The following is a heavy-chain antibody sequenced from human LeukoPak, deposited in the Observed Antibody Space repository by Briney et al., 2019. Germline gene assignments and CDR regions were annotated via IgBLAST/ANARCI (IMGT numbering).Heavy chain of an antibody. V-gene: IGHV4-59*01. D-gene: IGHD3-10*01. CDR1: GGSISSYY. CDR2: IYYSGST. Sequence: SETLSLTCTVSGGSISSYYWSWIRQPPGKGLEWIGYIYYSGSTNYNPSLKGRVTISVDTSKNQFSLKLSSVTAADTAVYYCARADYYGSGSYYSYFDYWGQGTLVTVSS. CDR3: ARADYYGSGSYYSYFDY. J-gene: IGHJ4*02.